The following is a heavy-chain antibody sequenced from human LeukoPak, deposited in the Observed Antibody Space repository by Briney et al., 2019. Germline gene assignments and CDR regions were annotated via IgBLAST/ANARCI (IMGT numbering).Heavy chain of an antibody. CDR3: AKRTSGSSWYSSDS. Sequence: GGSLRLSCAASGFTFSSFAMNWVRQAPGKGLEWVSTMSGDATNTYYADSVKGRFTVSRNNSKTTLFLQMNSLRAEDTAVYYCAKRTSGSSWYSSDSWGQGTLVTVSS. V-gene: IGHV3-23*01. J-gene: IGHJ4*02. CDR2: MSGDATNT. D-gene: IGHD6-13*01. CDR1: GFTFSSFA.